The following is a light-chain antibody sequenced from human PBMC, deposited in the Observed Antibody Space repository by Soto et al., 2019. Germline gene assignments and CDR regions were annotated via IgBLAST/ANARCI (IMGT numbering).Light chain of an antibody. CDR1: SSDVGGYNY. Sequence: QSALTQPASVSGSPGQSITISCTGTSSDVGGYNYVSWYQQHPGKAPKLIIYDVSSRPSGVSSRFSASKSGNTASLTISGLQTEDEADYYCSSKRGSSAPYVFGTGTKVTVL. CDR3: SSKRGSSAPYV. J-gene: IGLJ1*01. CDR2: DVS. V-gene: IGLV2-14*01.